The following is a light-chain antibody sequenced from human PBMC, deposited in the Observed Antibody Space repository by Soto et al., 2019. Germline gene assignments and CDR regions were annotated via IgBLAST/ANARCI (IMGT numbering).Light chain of an antibody. CDR2: SVS. CDR1: QGINNY. V-gene: IGKV1-39*01. Sequence: IQMTQSPSSLSASVGDRVTISCRTSQGINNYLNWYQQKAGEAPRLLIYSVSTLQSGVPSRFSGSGSGTNFTFTISSLQLEDYATYYCQESYSVRTFGLGTKVDIK. CDR3: QESYSVRT. J-gene: IGKJ1*01.